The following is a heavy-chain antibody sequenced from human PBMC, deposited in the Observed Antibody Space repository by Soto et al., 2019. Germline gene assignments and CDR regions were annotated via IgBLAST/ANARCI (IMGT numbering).Heavy chain of an antibody. D-gene: IGHD2-15*01. J-gene: IGHJ4*02. CDR2: IWTDGSKK. CDR1: GFNFQGFG. V-gene: IGHV3-33*01. CDR3: VREVRGFCDDDVCYGYSFDS. Sequence: GGSLRLSCAASGFNFQGFGMHWVRQTAGKGLEWVAVIWTDGSKKYYADSVKGRFSISRDNHKNAMYLQMSSLRVNDTAMYYCVREVRGFCDDDVCYGYSFDSWGQGTLVTVSS.